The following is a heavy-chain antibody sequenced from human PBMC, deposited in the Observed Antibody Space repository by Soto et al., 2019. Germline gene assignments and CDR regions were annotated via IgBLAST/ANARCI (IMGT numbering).Heavy chain of an antibody. CDR2: IKQDGSEK. J-gene: IGHJ4*02. V-gene: IGHV3-7*01. D-gene: IGHD6-13*01. CDR1: GFTFSSYW. CDR3: AREGNSSSWAFDY. Sequence: EVQLVESGGGLVQPGGSLRLSCAASGFTFSSYWMSWVRQAPGKGLEWVANIKQDGSEKYYVDSVKGRFTISRDNAKNSLYLQMNSLRAEDTAVCYCAREGNSSSWAFDYWGQGTLVTVSS.